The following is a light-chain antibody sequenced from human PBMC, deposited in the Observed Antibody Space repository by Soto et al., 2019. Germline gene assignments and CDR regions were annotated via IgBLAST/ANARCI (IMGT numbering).Light chain of an antibody. J-gene: IGLJ2*01. CDR2: NVN. Sequence: QSALTQPRSVSGSPGQSVTISCTGTSSDVGGYNYVSWYQQHPGKAPKLMIYNVNRRPSGVPDRFSGSKSGNTASLTISGLQAEDEADYYCCSYAVTDVVFGGGTKLTV. CDR3: CSYAVTDVV. V-gene: IGLV2-11*01. CDR1: SSDVGGYNY.